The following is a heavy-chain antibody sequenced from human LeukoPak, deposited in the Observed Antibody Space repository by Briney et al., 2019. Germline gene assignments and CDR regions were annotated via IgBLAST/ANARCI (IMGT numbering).Heavy chain of an antibody. CDR1: GFTVSSNY. CDR2: IYSGGST. J-gene: IGHJ3*02. V-gene: IGHV3-66*01. Sequence: GGSLRLSCAASGFTVSSNYMSWVRQAPGKGLEWVSVIYSGGSTYYAHPVKGRFTNSRDNSKNTLYLQMNSLRAEDTAVYYCARADAFDIWGQGTMVTVSS. CDR3: ARADAFDI.